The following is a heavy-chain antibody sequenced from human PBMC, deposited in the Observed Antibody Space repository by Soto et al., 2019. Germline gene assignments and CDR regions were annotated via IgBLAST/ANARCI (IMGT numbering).Heavy chain of an antibody. CDR3: ARTKKDVLWFGDFMAV. Sequence: ASVKVSCKASGYSFNRYGISWVRQAPGQGLEWMGWNSAYNGNTNYAQKFQGRVTMTTDTSTSTAYMELRSLRSDDTAVYYCARTKKDVLWFGDFMAVWGQGTTVTVSS. V-gene: IGHV1-18*01. D-gene: IGHD3-10*01. J-gene: IGHJ6*02. CDR1: GYSFNRYG. CDR2: NSAYNGNT.